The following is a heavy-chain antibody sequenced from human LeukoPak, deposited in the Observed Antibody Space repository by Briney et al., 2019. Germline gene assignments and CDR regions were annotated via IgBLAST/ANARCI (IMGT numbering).Heavy chain of an antibody. CDR1: GGAITDYS. V-gene: IGHV4-4*07. D-gene: IGHD2-8*01. J-gene: IGHJ5*02. CDR2: MFSSGTT. CDR3: ARGPPMVRAPFDP. Sequence: SETLSLTCTVSGGAITDYSWTWVRQPAGKGLEWLGRMFSSGTTKYNPSRRSRAPMSADPSTNQSSLKLRSVPAADTAVYYCARGPPMVRAPFDPSGPGILVTISS.